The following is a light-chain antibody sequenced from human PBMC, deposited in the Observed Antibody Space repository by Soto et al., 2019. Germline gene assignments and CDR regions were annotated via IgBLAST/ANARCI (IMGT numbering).Light chain of an antibody. Sequence: SYELTQPPSASVAPGQTARITCGGNNIGRERVHWYQQKPGQAPALVVFDDSDRPSGIPERFSGSNSGNTATLIISRVEAGDEADYYCQVWDSTSDHPEWVFGGGTKVTVL. V-gene: IGLV3-21*02. CDR3: QVWDSTSDHPEWV. J-gene: IGLJ3*02. CDR1: NIGRER. CDR2: DDS.